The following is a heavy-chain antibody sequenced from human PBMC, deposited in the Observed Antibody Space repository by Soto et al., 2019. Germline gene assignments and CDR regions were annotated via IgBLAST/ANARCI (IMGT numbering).Heavy chain of an antibody. CDR2: ISWNSGSI. J-gene: IGHJ5*02. Sequence: EVQLVESGGGLVQPGRSLRLSCAASGFTFDDYAMHWVRQAPGKGLEWVSGISWNSGSIGYADSVKGRFTISRDNAKNSPDLQMNHLGAGDKGLYYCAKDIPEDLRWFDPWGQGTLVTVSS. D-gene: IGHD3-10*01. V-gene: IGHV3-9*01. CDR1: GFTFDDYA. CDR3: AKDIPEDLRWFDP.